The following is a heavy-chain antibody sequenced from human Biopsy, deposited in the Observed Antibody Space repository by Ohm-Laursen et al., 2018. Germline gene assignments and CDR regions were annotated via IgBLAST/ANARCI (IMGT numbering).Heavy chain of an antibody. Sequence: SLRLSCTASGFTLSSYSMNWVRQTPGKGLEWVSTISSSRDNIYYVDSVKGRFTISGDNAKNSLYLQMNRLRAEDTAVYYCARSRGSSGIATIYYYGMDVWGQGTTVTVSS. J-gene: IGHJ6*02. D-gene: IGHD3-10*01. CDR1: GFTLSSYS. CDR3: ARSRGSSGIATIYYYGMDV. V-gene: IGHV3-21*01. CDR2: ISSSRDNI.